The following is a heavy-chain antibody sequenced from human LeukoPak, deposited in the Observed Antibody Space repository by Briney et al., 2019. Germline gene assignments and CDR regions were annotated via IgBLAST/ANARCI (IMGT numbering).Heavy chain of an antibody. CDR1: GGSIRSYY. CDR3: ARETGPVLRFLEFSFDP. D-gene: IGHD3-3*01. J-gene: IGHJ5*02. CDR2: IYYIGST. Sequence: SETLSLTCTVSGGSIRSYYWSWIRQPPGKGLECIGYIYYIGSTNYNPSLKSRVTMSVDTSNNQFSLRLTSVTAADSAVYYCARETGPVLRFLEFSFDPWGQGTLVIVSS. V-gene: IGHV4-59*12.